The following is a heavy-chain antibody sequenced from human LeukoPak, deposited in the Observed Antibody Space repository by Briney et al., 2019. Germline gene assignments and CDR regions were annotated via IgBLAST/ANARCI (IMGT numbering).Heavy chain of an antibody. CDR1: GFTFSSYG. CDR2: ISYDGRNK. J-gene: IGHJ4*02. CDR3: AKDRGYSHGFDY. Sequence: GGSLRLSCAASGFTFSSYGMHWVRQAPGKGLEWGAGISYDGRNKEYVDSVKGRFTISRDSSKNTLFLEMNSLRAEDTAVYNCAKDRGYSHGFDYWGQGTLVTVSS. V-gene: IGHV3-30*18. D-gene: IGHD5-18*01.